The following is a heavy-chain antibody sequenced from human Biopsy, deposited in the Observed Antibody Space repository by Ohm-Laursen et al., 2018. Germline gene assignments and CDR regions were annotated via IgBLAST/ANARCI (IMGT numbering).Heavy chain of an antibody. CDR1: GYTLTELS. J-gene: IGHJ4*02. CDR3: ATGPYYDTRFYYNVRPFDF. CDR2: FDREERKT. D-gene: IGHD3-10*01. Sequence: SSVKVSCKLSGYTLTELSIHWVRQTGGKGLEWMGGFDREERKTVYAEKFQGRVTMTEDTSTDTVYMEVTSLRSDDTAVYYCATGPYYDTRFYYNVRPFDFWGQGTLATVSS. V-gene: IGHV1-24*01.